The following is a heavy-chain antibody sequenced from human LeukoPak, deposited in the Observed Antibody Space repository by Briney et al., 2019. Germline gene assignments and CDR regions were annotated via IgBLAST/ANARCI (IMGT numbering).Heavy chain of an antibody. D-gene: IGHD5-18*01. CDR2: INHSGST. Sequence: NTSETLSLTCAVYGGSFSGYYWSWIRQPPGKGLEWIGEINHSGSTNYNPSLKSRVTISVDTSKNQFSLKLSSVTAADTAVYYCARGRGYSYGLDYWGQGTLVTVSS. CDR1: GGSFSGYY. V-gene: IGHV4-34*01. CDR3: ARGRGYSYGLDY. J-gene: IGHJ4*02.